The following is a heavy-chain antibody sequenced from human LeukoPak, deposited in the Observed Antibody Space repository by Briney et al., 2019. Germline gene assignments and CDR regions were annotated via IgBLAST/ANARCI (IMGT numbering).Heavy chain of an antibody. CDR2: ISSSISYI. CDR3: ARDGNGDYYYYMDV. J-gene: IGHJ6*03. Sequence: GGSLTPSCAAAGFTFSSYSMNWVRQAPGKGLEWVSSISSSISYIYYAHSVKGRFTISRDNAKNSLYLQMNSLRAEDTAVYYCARDGNGDYYYYMDVWGKGTTVTVSS. CDR1: GFTFSSYS. V-gene: IGHV3-21*01. D-gene: IGHD4-23*01.